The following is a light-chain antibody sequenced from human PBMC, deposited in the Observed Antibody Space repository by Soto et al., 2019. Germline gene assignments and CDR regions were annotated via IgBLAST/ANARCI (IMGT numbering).Light chain of an antibody. V-gene: IGKV3-20*01. CDR1: QSVSSSY. Sequence: EIVLTQSPGTLSLSPGERATLSCRASQSVSSSYLAWYQQKPGQAPSLLIYGASIRATGIPDRFSGSGFGTDVTLTISRLEPEDFAVYYCQQYGSSPPYTFGQGTKLEIK. CDR2: GAS. CDR3: QQYGSSPPYT. J-gene: IGKJ2*01.